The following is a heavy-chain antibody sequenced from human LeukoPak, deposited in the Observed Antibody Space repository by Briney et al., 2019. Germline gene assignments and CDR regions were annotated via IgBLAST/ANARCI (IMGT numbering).Heavy chain of an antibody. CDR1: GGSFSGYY. J-gene: IGHJ6*02. CDR2: INHSGST. V-gene: IGHV4-34*01. D-gene: IGHD2-21*02. CDR3: ARGRRMRTYCGGDCSQIFHYGMDV. Sequence: SETLSLTCAVNGGSFSGYYWSWIRQPPGKGLEWIGEINHSGSTNYNPSLKSRVTISVDTSRNQFSLKLSSVTAADTAVYYCARGRRMRTYCGGDCSQIFHYGMDVWGQGTTVTVSS.